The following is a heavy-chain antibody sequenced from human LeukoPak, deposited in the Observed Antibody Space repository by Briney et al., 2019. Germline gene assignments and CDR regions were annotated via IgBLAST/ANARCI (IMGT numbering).Heavy chain of an antibody. CDR3: ARDSRAGTSIPYYYYGMDV. J-gene: IGHJ6*02. CDR1: GGTFSSYA. CDR2: IIPILGIA. Sequence: SVKVSCKASGGTFSSYAISWVRQAPGQGLEWMGRIIPILGIANYAQKFQGRVTITADKSTSTAYMELSSLRSEDTAVYYCARDSRAGTSIPYYYYGMDVWGQGATVTVSS. D-gene: IGHD6-13*01. V-gene: IGHV1-69*04.